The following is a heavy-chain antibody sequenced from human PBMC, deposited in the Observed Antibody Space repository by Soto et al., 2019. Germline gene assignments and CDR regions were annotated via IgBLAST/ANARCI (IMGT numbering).Heavy chain of an antibody. Sequence: ASVKVSFKASGYPFSNYAIHWVRQAPGQRLEWMGWIDAANGNTKYSQKFQGRVTIARDTSASTAYMEVSSLTSEDTAVYYCARRGTMVFPKDYFDPWGQGTMVTVSS. V-gene: IGHV1-3*01. CDR1: GYPFSNYA. J-gene: IGHJ5*02. CDR2: IDAANGNT. D-gene: IGHD3-10*01. CDR3: ARRGTMVFPKDYFDP.